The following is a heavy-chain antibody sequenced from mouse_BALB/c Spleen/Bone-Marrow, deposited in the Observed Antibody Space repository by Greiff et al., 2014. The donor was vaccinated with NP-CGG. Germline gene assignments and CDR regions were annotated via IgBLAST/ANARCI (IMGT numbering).Heavy chain of an antibody. D-gene: IGHD2-10*01. CDR2: INPNSRTI. CDR1: GFDFSGYW. V-gene: IGHV4-1*02. Sequence: VQLKESGGGLVQPGGSLKLSCAASGFDFSGYWMSWVRQAPGKGLQWIGEINPNSRTINYTPSLKDKFIIARDNAKNTLYLQRRKVRSEDTAFYYCARGAFYGHSDYWGQGTTLTVSS. J-gene: IGHJ2*01. CDR3: ARGAFYGHSDY.